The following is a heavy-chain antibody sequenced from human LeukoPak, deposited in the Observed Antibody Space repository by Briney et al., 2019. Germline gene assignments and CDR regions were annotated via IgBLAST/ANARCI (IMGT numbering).Heavy chain of an antibody. CDR2: ISWNSASI. J-gene: IGHJ6*02. Sequence: GRSLRLSCAASGLMLEDYAMHWVRQLPGKGLEWVSGISWNSASIAYADSVKGRFTISRDNAKKSLYLQLNSLRPEDSALYYCAKHMVPTNTFLFYGLDVWGQGTTVTVSS. V-gene: IGHV3-9*01. CDR1: GLMLEDYA. CDR3: AKHMVPTNTFLFYGLDV. D-gene: IGHD2-21*01.